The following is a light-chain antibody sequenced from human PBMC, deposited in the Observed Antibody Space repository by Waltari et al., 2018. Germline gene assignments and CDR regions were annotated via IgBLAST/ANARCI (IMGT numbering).Light chain of an antibody. J-gene: IGKJ5*01. Sequence: EIVMTQSPATLSVSPGERATLSCRASQSVSSNLAWYHQKPGQAPRLRIYGASTRATGIPARFSGSGSGTEFTLTISSLQSEDFAVYYCQQYNNWPPSITFGQGTRLEIK. V-gene: IGKV3-15*01. CDR3: QQYNNWPPSIT. CDR2: GAS. CDR1: QSVSSN.